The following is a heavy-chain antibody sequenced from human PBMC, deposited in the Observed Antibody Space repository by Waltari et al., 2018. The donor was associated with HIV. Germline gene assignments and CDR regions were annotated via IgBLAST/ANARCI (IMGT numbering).Heavy chain of an antibody. J-gene: IGHJ4*02. Sequence: QVQLVESGGGVVQPGRSLRLSCAASGFTFSSSGMHWVRQAPGKGREWGAFICDDGSNKYYADSVKGRFTISRDNSKNTLCLQMNSLRAEDTAVYYCARDPIYCSSTSCYTHFDYWGQGTLVTVSS. V-gene: IGHV3-33*01. CDR1: GFTFSSSG. CDR2: ICDDGSNK. D-gene: IGHD2-2*02. CDR3: ARDPIYCSSTSCYTHFDY.